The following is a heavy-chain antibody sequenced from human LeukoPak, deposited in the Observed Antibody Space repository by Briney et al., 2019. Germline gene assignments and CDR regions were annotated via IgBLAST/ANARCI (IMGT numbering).Heavy chain of an antibody. J-gene: IGHJ4*02. V-gene: IGHV3-23*01. CDR1: GFTFDDYG. CDR2: ISGSGGDT. D-gene: IGHD3/OR15-3a*01. CDR3: AKQRTYFDY. Sequence: GGSLRLSCAASGFTFDDYGMSWVRQAPGKGLEWVSSISGSGGDTHYADSVKDRFTISRDNSKNTLFLQMNSLRAEDTAVYYCAKQRTYFDYWGQGTLVTVSS.